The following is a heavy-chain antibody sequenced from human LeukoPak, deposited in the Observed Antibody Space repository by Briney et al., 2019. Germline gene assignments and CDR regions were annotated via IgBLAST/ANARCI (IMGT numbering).Heavy chain of an antibody. CDR3: ARQIQRTYYFDY. D-gene: IGHD5-18*01. J-gene: IGHJ4*02. V-gene: IGHV4-39*01. CDR1: GGSISSSNYC. CDR2: LYYSGTT. Sequence: SETLSLTCTVSGGSISSSNYCWGWIRQPPGKGLEWVGSLYYSGTTYYNPSLKSRVTISVDTSKNQFSLKLSSMTAADTAVYYCARQIQRTYYFDYWGQGTLVTVSS.